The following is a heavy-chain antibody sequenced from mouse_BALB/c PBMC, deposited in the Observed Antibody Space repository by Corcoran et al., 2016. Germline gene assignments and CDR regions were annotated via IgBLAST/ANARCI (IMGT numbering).Heavy chain of an antibody. CDR1: GYSFTDYI. Sequence: VQLQQSGPELVKPGALVKISCKASGYSFTDYIMLWVKQSLGKSLEWIGNINPYYGSTSYNLKFKGKATLTVDKSSSTAYMQLNSLTSEDSAVYYCARGDSSGSWFAYWGQGTLVTVSA. CDR3: ARGDSSGSWFAY. J-gene: IGHJ3*01. CDR2: INPYYGST. D-gene: IGHD3-2*01. V-gene: IGHV1-39*01.